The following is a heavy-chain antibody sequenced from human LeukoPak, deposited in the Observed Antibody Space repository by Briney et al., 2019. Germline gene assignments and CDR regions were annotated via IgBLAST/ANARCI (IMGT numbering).Heavy chain of an antibody. CDR3: AGGAYSMDV. V-gene: IGHV4-59*01. J-gene: IGHJ6*02. D-gene: IGHD2-15*01. CDR2: IYYSGST. CDR1: GGSISSYY. Sequence: PSETLSLTCTVSGGSISSYYWNWIRQLPGKGLEWIGHIYYSGSTNYNPSLRSRVTMSVDTSKNQFSLKLSSVTAANTAVYYCAGGAYSMDVWGQGTTVTVSS.